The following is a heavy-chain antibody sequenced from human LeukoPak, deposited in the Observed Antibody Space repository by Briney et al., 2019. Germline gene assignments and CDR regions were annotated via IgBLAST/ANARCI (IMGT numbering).Heavy chain of an antibody. CDR3: ASVSGGPNDYGDYVGY. CDR2: TSNKADTYTA. J-gene: IGHJ4*02. CDR1: GFTFSDHY. V-gene: IGHV3-72*01. D-gene: IGHD4-17*01. Sequence: PGGSLRLSCAASGFTFSDHYMDWVRQAPGKGLEWVGRTSNKADTYTAEYAASVKGRFTISRDDSKNSLYLQMNSLKTEDTAVYYCASVSGGPNDYGDYVGYWGQGTLVTVSS.